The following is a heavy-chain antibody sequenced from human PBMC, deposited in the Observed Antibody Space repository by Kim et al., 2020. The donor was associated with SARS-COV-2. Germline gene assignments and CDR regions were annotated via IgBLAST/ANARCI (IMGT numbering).Heavy chain of an antibody. CDR3: AKDAQLWFGELSYYYYGMDV. D-gene: IGHD3-10*01. V-gene: IGHV3-9*01. J-gene: IGHJ6*02. Sequence: RFTISRDNAKNSLYLQMNSLRAEDTALYYCAKDAQLWFGELSYYYYGMDVWGQGTTVTVSS.